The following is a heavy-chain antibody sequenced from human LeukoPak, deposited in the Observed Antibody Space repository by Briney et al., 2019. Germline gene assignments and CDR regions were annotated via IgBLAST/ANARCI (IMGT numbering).Heavy chain of an antibody. CDR2: INPNSGGT. J-gene: IGHJ5*02. V-gene: IGHV1-2*02. D-gene: IGHD3-10*01. Sequence: ASVTVSCMLSRYTFTRYYMHWVRQPAGQGREWMGWINPNSGGTNYAQMFQGRVTLTRDPSISPAYMELSRLRSDDTAVYDCARAGRMFRGVVRSNWGDPWGQGTLVT. CDR3: ARAGRMFRGVVRSNWGDP. CDR1: RYTFTRYY.